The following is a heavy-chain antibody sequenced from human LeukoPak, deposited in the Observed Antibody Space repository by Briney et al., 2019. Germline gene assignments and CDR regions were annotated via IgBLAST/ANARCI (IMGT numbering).Heavy chain of an antibody. CDR3: AKGPSLFDY. CDR2: ISGGGGST. CDR1: GFTFTSYS. Sequence: GGSLRLSCAASGFTFTSYSMNWVRQAPGKGLEWVSTISGGGGSTYYADSVKGRFTISRDNSKNTLYLQMNSLRAEDTAVYYCAKGPSLFDYWGQGTLVTVSS. J-gene: IGHJ4*02. V-gene: IGHV3-23*01.